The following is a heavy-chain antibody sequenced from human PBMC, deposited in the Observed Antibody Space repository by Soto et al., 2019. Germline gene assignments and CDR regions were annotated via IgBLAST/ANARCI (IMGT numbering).Heavy chain of an antibody. CDR2: IIPIFGTA. Sequence: QVQLVQSGAEVKKPGSSVTVSCKASGGTFSSYTISWVRQAPGQGLEWMGGIIPIFGTANYAQKFQGRVTITADESTSTDYMELSSLRSEGTAVYYCVRGNHRWLQVWYFDLWCRGTLVTVSS. D-gene: IGHD5-12*01. CDR1: GGTFSSYT. J-gene: IGHJ2*01. V-gene: IGHV1-69*12. CDR3: VRGNHRWLQVWYFDL.